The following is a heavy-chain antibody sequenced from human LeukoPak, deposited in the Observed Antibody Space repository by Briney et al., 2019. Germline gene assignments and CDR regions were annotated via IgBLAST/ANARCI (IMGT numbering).Heavy chain of an antibody. CDR1: GYTFTSYD. Sequence: GASVKVSCKASGYTFTSYDINWVRQATGQGLEWMGWMNPNSGNTGYAQKFQGRVTMTRNTSISTAYMELSSLRSEDTAVYYCARGIAAAGLFDYWGQGTLVTVSS. CDR2: MNPNSGNT. V-gene: IGHV1-8*01. CDR3: ARGIAAAGLFDY. D-gene: IGHD6-13*01. J-gene: IGHJ4*02.